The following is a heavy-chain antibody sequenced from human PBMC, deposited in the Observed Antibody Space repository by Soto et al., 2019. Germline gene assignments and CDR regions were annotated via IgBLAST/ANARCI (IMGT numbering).Heavy chain of an antibody. J-gene: IGHJ5*02. CDR1: GGTFSSYA. D-gene: IGHD3-3*01. V-gene: IGHV1-69*13. CDR2: IIPIFGTA. Sequence: ASVKVSCKASGGTFSSYAISWVRQAPGQGLEWMGGIIPIFGTANYAQKFQGRVTITADESTSTAYMELSSLRSEDTAVYYCARVAKIFGVAGLKWFDPWGQGTLVTVSS. CDR3: ARVAKIFGVAGLKWFDP.